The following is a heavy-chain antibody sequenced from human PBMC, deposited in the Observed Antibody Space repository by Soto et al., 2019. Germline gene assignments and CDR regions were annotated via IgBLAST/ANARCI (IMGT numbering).Heavy chain of an antibody. CDR1: GFAISSYD. Sequence: GGSLGLSCAASGFAISSYDMHWVRQGPGKGLEWVSAIAVSGATFYAGSVKGRFTISRENGKNSLYLQMNSLRAEDTAVYFCARERDSYSDPWQEFHYWGQGTLVTVSS. CDR3: ARERDSYSDPWQEFHY. D-gene: IGHD6-13*01. J-gene: IGHJ4*02. V-gene: IGHV3-13*01. CDR2: IAVSGAT.